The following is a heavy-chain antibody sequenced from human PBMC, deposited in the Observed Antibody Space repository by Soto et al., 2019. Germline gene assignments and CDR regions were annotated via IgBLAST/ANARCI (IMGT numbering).Heavy chain of an antibody. CDR3: AGIYSGSPGGTLRY. V-gene: IGHV4-31*03. J-gene: IGHJ4*02. CDR1: GGSISSGGYY. D-gene: IGHD1-26*01. CDR2: IYYSGST. Sequence: QVQLQESGPGLVKPSQTLSLACTVSGGSISSGGYYWSWIRQHPGKGLEWIGYIYYSGSTYYNPSRKNGDTISVDTSKNQFSLNMSSVTAAGTAVYYCAGIYSGSPGGTLRYWGQGTRVTVCS.